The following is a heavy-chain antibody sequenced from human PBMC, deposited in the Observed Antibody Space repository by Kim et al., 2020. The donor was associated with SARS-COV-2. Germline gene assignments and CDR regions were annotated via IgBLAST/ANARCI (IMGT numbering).Heavy chain of an antibody. D-gene: IGHD3-22*01. V-gene: IGHV1-69*13. Sequence: SVKVSCKASGGTFSSYAISWVRQAPGQGLEWMGGIIPIFGTANYAQKFQGRVTITADESTSTAYMELSSLRSEDTAVYYCARIPADSSADDAFDIWGQGTMVTVSS. J-gene: IGHJ3*02. CDR3: ARIPADSSADDAFDI. CDR2: IIPIFGTA. CDR1: GGTFSSYA.